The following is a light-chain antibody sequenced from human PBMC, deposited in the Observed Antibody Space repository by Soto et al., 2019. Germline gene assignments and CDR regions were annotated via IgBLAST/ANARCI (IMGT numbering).Light chain of an antibody. CDR1: QSLRPTY. Sequence: EVVLTQSPDTLSLSPGETATLSCRASQSLRPTYVAWYQQKPGQAPRLLIYGASFRATDIPNRFSGRGSGTDFTLSISRLEPEDFAVYYCQQYVTSPRTFGQGTKVEI. J-gene: IGKJ1*01. CDR2: GAS. V-gene: IGKV3-20*01. CDR3: QQYVTSPRT.